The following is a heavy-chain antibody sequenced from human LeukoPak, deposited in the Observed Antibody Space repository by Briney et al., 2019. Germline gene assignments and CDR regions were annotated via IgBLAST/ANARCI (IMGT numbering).Heavy chain of an antibody. CDR3: ARGYYDSSGYAFDY. D-gene: IGHD3-22*01. J-gene: IGHJ4*02. CDR2: IYYSGST. V-gene: IGHV4-39*07. CDR1: GGSISSSSYY. Sequence: SETLSLTCTVSGGSISSSSYYWGWIRQPPGMGLEWIGSIYYSGSTYYNPSLKSRVTISVDTSKNQFSLKLSSVTAADTAVYYCARGYYDSSGYAFDYWGQGTLVTVSS.